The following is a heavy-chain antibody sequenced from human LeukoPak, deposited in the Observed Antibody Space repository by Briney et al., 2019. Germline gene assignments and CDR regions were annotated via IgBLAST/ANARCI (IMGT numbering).Heavy chain of an antibody. CDR1: GFTFSSYG. V-gene: IGHV3-30*18. D-gene: IGHD3-16*01. Sequence: GGSLRLSCAASGFTFSSYGMHWVRQAPGKGLEGVAVISYDGSNKYYADSVKGRFTISRDNSKNTLYLKMNSLRSEDTAVYYCAKATWGEIDYWGEGSLVSVSS. CDR3: AKATWGEIDY. J-gene: IGHJ4*02. CDR2: ISYDGSNK.